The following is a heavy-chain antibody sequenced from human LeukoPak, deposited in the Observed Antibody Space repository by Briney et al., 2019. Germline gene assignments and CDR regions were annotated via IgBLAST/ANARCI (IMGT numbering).Heavy chain of an antibody. Sequence: PGGSLRLSCAASGFTVSSNHMSWVRQAPGKGLEWVSRINSDGSSTSYADSVKGRFTISRDNAKNTLYLQMNSLRAEDTAVYYCARGASGYSYGWGQGTLVTVSS. CDR3: ARGASGYSYG. D-gene: IGHD5-18*01. V-gene: IGHV3-74*01. CDR1: GFTVSSNH. CDR2: INSDGSST. J-gene: IGHJ4*02.